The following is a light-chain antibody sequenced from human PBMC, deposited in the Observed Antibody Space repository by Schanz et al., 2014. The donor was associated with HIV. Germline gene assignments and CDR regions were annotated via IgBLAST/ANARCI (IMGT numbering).Light chain of an antibody. J-gene: IGLJ1*01. CDR3: AAWDDSLSGLYV. CDR2: ANN. Sequence: QSVLTQPPSASGTPGQRVTISCSGSSSNVGSNTVNWYQHLPGTAPKLLMYANNQRASGVPDRFSGSKSGTSASLAISGLRSEDEADYYCAAWDDSLSGLYVFGTGTKLTVL. CDR1: SSNVGSNT. V-gene: IGLV1-44*01.